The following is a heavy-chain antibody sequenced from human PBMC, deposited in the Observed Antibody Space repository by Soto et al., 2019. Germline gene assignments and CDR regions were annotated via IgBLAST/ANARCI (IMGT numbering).Heavy chain of an antibody. D-gene: IGHD3-22*01. V-gene: IGHV4-39*01. CDR2: VHSSGGT. CDR3: ARHGRNTMIAQLRHYAMDV. Sequence: PSETLSLTCAVSGDSHGSPDCVWGWIRLPPGKVPEWIASVHSSGGTYYSASLKTRTTISLDTPANKLYLKLASVTAAYSSVYYCARHGRNTMIAQLRHYAMDVWGQGATVTVSS. J-gene: IGHJ6*02. CDR1: GDSHGSPDCV.